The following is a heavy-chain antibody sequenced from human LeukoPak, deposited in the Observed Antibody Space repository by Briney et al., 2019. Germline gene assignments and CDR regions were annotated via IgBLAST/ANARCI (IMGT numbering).Heavy chain of an antibody. J-gene: IGHJ4*02. CDR2: ISASGGDT. CDR3: ARDAAGPEY. D-gene: IGHD6-13*01. Sequence: GGSLRLSCVVSGLTFSSYSMSWVRQAPGKGLDWVSGISASGGDTWYPDSVKGRFTISRDNSKNTLFLQMSSLRVEDTAMYYCARDAAGPEYWGQGTLVAL. CDR1: GLTFSSYS. V-gene: IGHV3-23*01.